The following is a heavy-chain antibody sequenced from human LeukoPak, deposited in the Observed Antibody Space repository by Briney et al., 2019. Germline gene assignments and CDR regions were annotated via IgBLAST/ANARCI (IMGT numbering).Heavy chain of an antibody. CDR1: GFTFRTHT. Sequence: GGSLRLSCTASGFTFRTHTMNWVRQAPGKGLEWVSCISSSSSDISYADSVKGRFTISRDNAKNSLYLHMSGLRAEDTAVYYCARVPGGLEWADFDYWGQGTLVTVSS. J-gene: IGHJ4*02. V-gene: IGHV3-21*01. D-gene: IGHD3-3*01. CDR3: ARVPGGLEWADFDY. CDR2: ISSSSSDI.